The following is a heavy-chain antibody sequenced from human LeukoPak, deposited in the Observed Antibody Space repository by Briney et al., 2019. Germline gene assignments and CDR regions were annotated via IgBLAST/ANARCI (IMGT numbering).Heavy chain of an antibody. Sequence: GGSLRLSCAASAFTFSRYGMGWVRQAPGKGLEWVSALSGSGLSTYYADSVKGRFTISRDNSKNTLYLQMNSLRAEDTAVYYCAKPWREDGDCWSFNYWGQGTLVTVSS. D-gene: IGHD2-21*02. V-gene: IGHV3-23*01. CDR2: LSGSGLST. CDR3: AKPWREDGDCWSFNY. CDR1: AFTFSRYG. J-gene: IGHJ4*02.